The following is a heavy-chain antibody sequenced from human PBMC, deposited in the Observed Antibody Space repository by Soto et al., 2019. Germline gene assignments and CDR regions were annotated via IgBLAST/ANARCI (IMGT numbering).Heavy chain of an antibody. D-gene: IGHD2-8*01. Sequence: PSETLSLTCAVYGGFLSESYWTWIRQPPGKGLDWIGYISSIGSTYYNPPLQSRVSVSRDTSKNQFSLKRSSFTTTDTTVYYCARGMGIRPYYHDRMDVGGQGTTVTGSS. CDR2: ISSIGST. J-gene: IGHJ6*02. CDR1: GGFLSESY. V-gene: IGHV4-30-4*08. CDR3: ARGMGIRPYYHDRMDV.